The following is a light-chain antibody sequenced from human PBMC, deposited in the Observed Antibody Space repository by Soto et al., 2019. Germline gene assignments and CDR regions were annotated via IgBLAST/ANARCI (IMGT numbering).Light chain of an antibody. CDR2: DAS. CDR3: HHRSKWPYT. Sequence: VLTQSPATLSLSPGERATLSCRASQSVSSYLAWYQQKPGQAPRLLIYDASNRATGIPARFSGSGSGTDFTLTISSLEPEDFALYYCHHRSKWPYTFGQGTKLEIK. J-gene: IGKJ2*01. CDR1: QSVSSY. V-gene: IGKV3-11*01.